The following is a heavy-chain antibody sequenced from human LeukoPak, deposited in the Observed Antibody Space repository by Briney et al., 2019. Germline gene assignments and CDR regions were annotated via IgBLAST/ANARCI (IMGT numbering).Heavy chain of an antibody. D-gene: IGHD2-2*01. V-gene: IGHV1-46*01. Sequence: ASVKVSCKASGYTFTSYYMHWVRQAPGQGLEWMGIINPSGGSTSYAQKFQGRVTMTRDTSTSTVYMELSSLRSEDTAVYYCARGTKGYCSSTSCDYMDVWGKGTTVTVSS. J-gene: IGHJ6*03. CDR3: ARGTKGYCSSTSCDYMDV. CDR1: GYTFTSYY. CDR2: INPSGGST.